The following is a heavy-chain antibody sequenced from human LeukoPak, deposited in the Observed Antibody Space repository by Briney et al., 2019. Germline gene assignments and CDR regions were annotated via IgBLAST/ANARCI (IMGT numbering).Heavy chain of an antibody. CDR1: GFTFSSYA. CDR2: IDYSSSHI. Sequence: PRGSLRLSCAASGFTFSSYAMSWVRQAPGKGLEWVSSIDYSSSHIYYADSVKGRFTISRDNAKNSLYLQMNSLRAEDTAVYYCARGGQGHYYYGMDVWGQGTTVTVSS. CDR3: ARGGQGHYYYGMDV. V-gene: IGHV3-21*01. J-gene: IGHJ6*02.